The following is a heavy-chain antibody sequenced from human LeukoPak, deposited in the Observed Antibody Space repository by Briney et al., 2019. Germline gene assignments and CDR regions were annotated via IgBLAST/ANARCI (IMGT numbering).Heavy chain of an antibody. D-gene: IGHD2-2*01. Sequence: PGGSLRLSCAASGFTFDDYAMHWVRQAPGKGLEWVSLISWDGGNTYYADSVKGRFTISRDNSKNSLYLQMNSLRAEDTALYYCAKGGYCSSTSCFDYYYYYMDVWGKGTTVTVSS. J-gene: IGHJ6*03. CDR1: GFTFDDYA. CDR3: AKGGYCSSTSCFDYYYYYMDV. V-gene: IGHV3-43D*03. CDR2: ISWDGGNT.